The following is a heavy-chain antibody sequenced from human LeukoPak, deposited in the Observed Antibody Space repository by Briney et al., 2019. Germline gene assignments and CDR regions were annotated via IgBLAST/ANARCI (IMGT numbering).Heavy chain of an antibody. Sequence: SETLSLICTVSGDSVSSYYWSWIRQPPGKGLEWIGYIYYIGNINYNPSLKSRATISVDTSKNQFSLKLSSVTAADTAVYYCARHIYDSGGYRIDYWGQGTLVTVSS. J-gene: IGHJ4*02. CDR2: IYYIGNI. V-gene: IGHV4-59*08. CDR1: GDSVSSYY. CDR3: ARHIYDSGGYRIDY. D-gene: IGHD3-22*01.